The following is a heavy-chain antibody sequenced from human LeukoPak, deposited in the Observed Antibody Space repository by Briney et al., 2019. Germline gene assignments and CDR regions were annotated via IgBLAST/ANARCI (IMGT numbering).Heavy chain of an antibody. CDR3: ARDGRSGYEDL. CDR1: GVSIKTNSDY. CDR2: IYHVGGT. J-gene: IGHJ5*02. D-gene: IGHD5-12*01. Sequence: PSETLSLTCTVSGVSIKTNSDYWGWLRQPPGKGLEWIGSIYHVGGTYYNPSLKSRVTTSIDTSKNQFSLKLTSVTAADTAIYYCARDGRSGYEDLWGPGTLVTVSS. V-gene: IGHV4-39*07.